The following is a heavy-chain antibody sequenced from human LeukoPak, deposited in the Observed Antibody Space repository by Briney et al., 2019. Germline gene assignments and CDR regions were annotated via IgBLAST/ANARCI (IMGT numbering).Heavy chain of an antibody. CDR1: GFTLSSFW. CDR3: ANFYVAR. Sequence: PGGSLRLSRAASGFTLSSFWMQWVRQAPGEGVVWVSRITRDGRRTSYADSVKGRFTISRDNAKNTLYLQMNSLRVEDTAVYYCANFYVARWGQGTLVTVSS. J-gene: IGHJ4*02. D-gene: IGHD1-7*01. V-gene: IGHV3-74*01. CDR2: ITRDGRRT.